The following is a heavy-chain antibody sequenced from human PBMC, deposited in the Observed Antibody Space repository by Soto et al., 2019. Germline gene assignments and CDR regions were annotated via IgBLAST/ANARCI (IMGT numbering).Heavy chain of an antibody. CDR3: ARDDGDYVSNWFDP. V-gene: IGHV1-69*06. D-gene: IGHD4-17*01. CDR1: GGTFSSYA. J-gene: IGHJ5*02. Sequence: QVQLVQSGAEVKKPGSSVKVSCKASGGTFSSYAISWVRQAPGQGLEWMGGIIPIFGTANYAQKFQGRVTMTRDTSISTAYMELSRLRSDDTAVYYCARDDGDYVSNWFDPWGQGTLVTVSS. CDR2: IIPIFGTA.